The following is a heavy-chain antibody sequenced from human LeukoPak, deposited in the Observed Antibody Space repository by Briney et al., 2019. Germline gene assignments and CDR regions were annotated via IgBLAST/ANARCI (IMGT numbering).Heavy chain of an antibody. D-gene: IGHD2-21*02. CDR2: INPGGGST. CDR3: ARGHSPFCGGDCYFYYFDY. V-gene: IGHV1-46*01. Sequence: ASVKVSCKASGYSFTTYYIHWVRQAPGKGLEWMGIINPGGGSTGNAQRFQGRVTMTRDTSTSTVYMELSSLRSEDTAVYYCARGHSPFCGGDCYFYYFDYWGQGTLVTVSS. CDR1: GYSFTTYY. J-gene: IGHJ4*02.